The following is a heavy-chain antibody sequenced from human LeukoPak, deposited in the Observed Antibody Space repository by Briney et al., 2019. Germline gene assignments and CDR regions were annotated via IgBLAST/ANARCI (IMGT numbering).Heavy chain of an antibody. CDR3: ARGDAGVVPAAEPTYYFDY. CDR1: GYNFISYY. CDR2: INPSGGST. Sequence: ASVKVSCKASGYNFISYYMHWVRQAPGQGLEWMGIINPSGGSTSYAQKFQDRVTMTRDTSTSTVYMELSSLRSEDTAVYYCARGDAGVVPAAEPTYYFDYWGQGTLVTVSS. D-gene: IGHD2-2*01. V-gene: IGHV1-46*01. J-gene: IGHJ4*02.